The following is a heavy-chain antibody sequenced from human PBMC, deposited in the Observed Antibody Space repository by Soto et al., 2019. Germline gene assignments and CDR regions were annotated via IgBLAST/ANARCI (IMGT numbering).Heavy chain of an antibody. J-gene: IGHJ6*02. Sequence: QVQLVQSGAEVKKPGSSVKVSCKASGCTFSSYAISWVRQAPGQGLEWMGGIIPIFGTANYAQKFQGRVTITADKSTSTAYMELSSLRSEDTAVYYCARGVIVVVPAATYYYYGMDVWGQGTTVTVSS. V-gene: IGHV1-69*06. CDR1: GCTFSSYA. CDR2: IIPIFGTA. CDR3: ARGVIVVVPAATYYYYGMDV. D-gene: IGHD2-2*01.